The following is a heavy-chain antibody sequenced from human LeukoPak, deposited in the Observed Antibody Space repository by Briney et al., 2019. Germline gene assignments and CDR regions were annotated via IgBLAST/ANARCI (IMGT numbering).Heavy chain of an antibody. CDR3: GKEVERHFDLKY. Sequence: GGSLRLSCAASGFDFGSYAMSWVRQAPGKGLEWVSAISGNGYKIYYADSVKGRFTFSRDNSRNTLFLQMNSLRAEDTAVYYCGKEVERHFDLKYWGQGTLVTVSS. CDR2: ISGNGYKI. J-gene: IGHJ4*02. V-gene: IGHV3-23*01. CDR1: GFDFGSYA.